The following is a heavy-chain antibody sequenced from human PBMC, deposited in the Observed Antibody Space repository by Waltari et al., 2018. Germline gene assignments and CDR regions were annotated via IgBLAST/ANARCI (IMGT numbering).Heavy chain of an antibody. J-gene: IGHJ4*02. CDR2: IDWDDDK. CDR1: VFSLRPSGMR. Sequence: QVTLQASGPALVTPTQTLTLTCTFSVFSLRPSGMRVRWIRQPPGKALEWLARIDWDDDKCYSTSLKTRLTISKDTSKNQVVLTMTNMDPVDTATYYCARYSSSLYYFDYWGQGTLVTVSS. CDR3: ARYSSSLYYFDY. D-gene: IGHD6-13*01. V-gene: IGHV2-70*04.